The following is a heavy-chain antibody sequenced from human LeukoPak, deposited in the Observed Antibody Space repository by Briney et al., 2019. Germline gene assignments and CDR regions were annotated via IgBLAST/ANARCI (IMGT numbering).Heavy chain of an antibody. CDR3: ARSLGISSATYFDY. V-gene: IGHV4-59*01. Sequence: SETLSLTCTVSGGSISSYYWSWIRQPPGKGLEWIGFNYYSGSSNYNSSLKSRLTTSVDTSKNQFSLKLSSVTAADTAVYYCARSLGISSATYFDYWGQGTLVTVSS. J-gene: IGHJ4*02. CDR2: NYYSGSS. D-gene: IGHD6-6*01. CDR1: GGSISSYY.